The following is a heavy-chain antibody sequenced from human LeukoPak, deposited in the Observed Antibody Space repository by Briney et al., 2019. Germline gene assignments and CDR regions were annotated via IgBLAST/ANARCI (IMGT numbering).Heavy chain of an antibody. J-gene: IGHJ4*02. CDR1: GGSFSDYY. CDR3: ARVLLWFGELIDY. CDR2: INHSGST. Sequence: KPSETLSLTCAVYGGSFSDYYWSWIRQPPGKGLEWIGEINHSGSTNYNPSLKSRVTISVDTSKNQFSLKLSSVTAADTAVYYCARVLLWFGELIDYWGQGTLVTVSS. D-gene: IGHD3-10*01. V-gene: IGHV4-34*01.